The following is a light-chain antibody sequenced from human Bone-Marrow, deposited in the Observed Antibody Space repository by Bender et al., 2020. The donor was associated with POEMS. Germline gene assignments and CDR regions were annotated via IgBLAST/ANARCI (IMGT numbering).Light chain of an antibody. CDR1: SSDVGGYKY. J-gene: IGLJ2*01. V-gene: IGLV2-8*01. Sequence: QSTLTQPPSASGSPGQSVTISCTGTSSDVGGYKYVSWYQLHPGKAPKLMIYEVVKRPSGVPDRFSGSKSGNTASLTVSGLQAEDEADYYCSSYASSNVVFGGGTRLTVL. CDR2: EVV. CDR3: SSYASSNVV.